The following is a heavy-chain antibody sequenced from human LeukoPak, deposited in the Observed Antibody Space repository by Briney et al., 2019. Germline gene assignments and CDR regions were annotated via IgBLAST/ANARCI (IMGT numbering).Heavy chain of an antibody. Sequence: SVKVSCKASGGTFSSYAVSWVRQAPGQGLEWMGGIIPIFGTANYAQKFQGRVTITADESTSTAYMELSSLRSEDTAVYYCASTVRYCSGGSCYSTNFDYWGQGTLVTVSS. CDR3: ASTVRYCSGGSCYSTNFDY. V-gene: IGHV1-69*13. D-gene: IGHD2-15*01. CDR1: GGTFSSYA. CDR2: IIPIFGTA. J-gene: IGHJ4*02.